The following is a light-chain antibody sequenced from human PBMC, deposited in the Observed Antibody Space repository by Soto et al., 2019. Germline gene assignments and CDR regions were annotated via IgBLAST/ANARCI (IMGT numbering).Light chain of an antibody. V-gene: IGKV3-11*01. J-gene: IGKJ1*01. CDR1: QSVSRY. Sequence: EIVLTQSPVTLSLSPGERATLSCRASQSVSRYFAWYQQKPGQAPRLLIYDASNRATGVPARFSGSGSGTEFTLTISSLEPEDFAVYYCQQRSNWPVTFGQGTKVDIK. CDR2: DAS. CDR3: QQRSNWPVT.